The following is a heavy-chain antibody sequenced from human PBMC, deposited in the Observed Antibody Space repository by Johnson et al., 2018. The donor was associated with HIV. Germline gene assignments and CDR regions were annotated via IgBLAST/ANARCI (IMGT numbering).Heavy chain of an antibody. CDR1: GFTFSSYG. Sequence: QVQLVESGGGVVQPGRSLRLSCAASGFTFSSYGMHWVRQAPGKGLEWVAVIWYDGSNKYYADSVKGRITISRDNSKNTLYLQMNSLRAEDTAVYYCASLPIAARPPTDAFDIWGQGTMVTVSS. D-gene: IGHD6-6*01. J-gene: IGHJ3*02. V-gene: IGHV3-30*19. CDR3: ASLPIAARPPTDAFDI. CDR2: IWYDGSNK.